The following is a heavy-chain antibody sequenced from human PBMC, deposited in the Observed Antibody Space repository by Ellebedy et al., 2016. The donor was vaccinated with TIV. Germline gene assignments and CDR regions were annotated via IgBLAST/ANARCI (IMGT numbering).Heavy chain of an antibody. CDR1: GFTFSSYW. CDR2: IKEDGSTK. Sequence: GESLKISCAASGFTFSSYWMSWVRQAPGKGLEWVANIKEDGSTKNYVDSVKGRCTISRDNTKTSLYLQMNSLRAEDTAVYYCARDKYCSAVSCYSGSRFDYWGQGTLVTVSS. D-gene: IGHD2-15*01. V-gene: IGHV3-7*01. CDR3: ARDKYCSAVSCYSGSRFDY. J-gene: IGHJ4*02.